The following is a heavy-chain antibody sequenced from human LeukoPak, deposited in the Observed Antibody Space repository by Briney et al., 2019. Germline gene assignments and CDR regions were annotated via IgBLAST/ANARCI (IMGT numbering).Heavy chain of an antibody. V-gene: IGHV1-2*02. D-gene: IGHD1-26*01. CDR1: GYTFTGYY. J-gene: IGHJ4*02. CDR3: ARYSGSYTDYFDY. Sequence: ASVKVSCKASGYTFTGYYMHWVRQAPGQGLEWMGWINPNSGGTNYAQKFQGRVTMTRDTSISTAYMELSRLRSDDTAVYYCARYSGSYTDYFDYWGQGTLVTVSP. CDR2: INPNSGGT.